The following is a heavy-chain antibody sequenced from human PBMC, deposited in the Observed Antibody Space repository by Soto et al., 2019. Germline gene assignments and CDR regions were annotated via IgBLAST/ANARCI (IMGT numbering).Heavy chain of an antibody. CDR3: ARVLTPDSSSSRSGMDV. CDR1: GGTFSSYA. CDR2: IIPIFGTA. Sequence: SVKVSCKASGGTFSSYAISWVRQAPGQGLEWMGGIIPIFGTANYAQKFQGRVTITADKSTSTAYMELSSLRSEDTAVYYCARVLTPDSSSSRSGMDVWGQGTTVTVSS. V-gene: IGHV1-69*06. D-gene: IGHD6-6*01. J-gene: IGHJ6*02.